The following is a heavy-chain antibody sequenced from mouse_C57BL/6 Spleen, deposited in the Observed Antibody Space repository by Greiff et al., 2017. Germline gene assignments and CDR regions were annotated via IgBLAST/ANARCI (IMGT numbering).Heavy chain of an antibody. CDR1: GYTFPDYN. CDR2: INPNNGGT. CDR3: ALYSSGLVDY. V-gene: IGHV1-22*01. Sequence: EVKLVESGPELVKPGASVKMSCKASGYTFPDYNMHWVKQSHGKSLEWIGYINPNNGGTSYNQKFKGKATLTVNKSSSTAYMELRSLTSEDSAVYYCALYSSGLVDYWGQGTTLTVSS. D-gene: IGHD3-2*02. J-gene: IGHJ2*01.